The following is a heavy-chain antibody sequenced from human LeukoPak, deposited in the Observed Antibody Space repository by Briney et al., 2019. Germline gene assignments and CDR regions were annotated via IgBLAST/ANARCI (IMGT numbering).Heavy chain of an antibody. Sequence: GASVKVSCKASGYTFTSYGISWVRQAPGQGLEWMGGIIPIFGTANYAQKFQGRVTITADESTSTAYMELSSLRSEDTAVYYCAREAPSSGWYWGYMDVWGKGTTVTISS. CDR2: IIPIFGTA. V-gene: IGHV1-69*13. J-gene: IGHJ6*03. D-gene: IGHD6-19*01. CDR1: GYTFTSYG. CDR3: AREAPSSGWYWGYMDV.